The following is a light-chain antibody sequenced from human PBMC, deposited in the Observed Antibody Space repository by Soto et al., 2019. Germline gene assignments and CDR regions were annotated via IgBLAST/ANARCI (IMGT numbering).Light chain of an antibody. CDR3: SSYSSSTTLV. CDR2: DVS. Sequence: QSALTQPASVSGSTGQSITISCTGTSSDVGRYNYVSWYQQHPGKAPKLLIYDVSNRPSGVSDRFSGSKSGNTASLTISGLQAEDEADYYCSSYSSSTTLVFGGGTKVTVL. V-gene: IGLV2-14*03. CDR1: SSDVGRYNY. J-gene: IGLJ3*02.